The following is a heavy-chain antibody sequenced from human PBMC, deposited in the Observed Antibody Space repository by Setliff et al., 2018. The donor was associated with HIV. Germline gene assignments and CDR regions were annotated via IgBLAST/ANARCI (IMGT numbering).Heavy chain of an antibody. V-gene: IGHV3-48*04. Sequence: GGSLRLSCAASGFSFSSYWMHWVRQAPGKGLEWVSYISSGSVNIFYADSVKGRFTISRDNAKNSLYLQMNSLRAEDTAIYYCARGSLRGVLALGMDVWGQGTTVTVSS. CDR1: GFSFSSYW. J-gene: IGHJ6*02. CDR3: ARGSLRGVLALGMDV. D-gene: IGHD3-10*01. CDR2: ISSGSVNI.